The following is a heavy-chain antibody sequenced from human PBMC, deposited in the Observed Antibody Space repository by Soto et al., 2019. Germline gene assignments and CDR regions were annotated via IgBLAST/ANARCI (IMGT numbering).Heavy chain of an antibody. Sequence: ASVKVSCKASGYTFTSYGISWVRQAPGQGLEWMGIINPSGGSTSYAQKFQGRVTMTRDTSTSTVYMELSSLRSEDTAVYYCASSDFWSGYYTLRYYYMDVWGKGTTVTVSS. CDR2: INPSGGST. D-gene: IGHD3-3*01. V-gene: IGHV1-46*03. CDR3: ASSDFWSGYYTLRYYYMDV. J-gene: IGHJ6*03. CDR1: GYTFTSYG.